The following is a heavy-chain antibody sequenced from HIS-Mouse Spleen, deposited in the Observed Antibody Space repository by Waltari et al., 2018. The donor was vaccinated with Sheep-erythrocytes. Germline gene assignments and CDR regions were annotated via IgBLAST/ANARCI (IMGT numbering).Heavy chain of an antibody. D-gene: IGHD1-1*01. V-gene: IGHV3-30*18. CDR1: GFTFSSYG. CDR3: AKVRTVNYWYFDL. J-gene: IGHJ2*01. Sequence: QVQLVESGGGVVQPGRSLRLSCAASGFTFSSYGMHWVRQAPGNGLELVAFLSYDGRNKYYADAVKCRFTISRDNSKNTLYLQMNSLRAEDTAVYYCAKVRTVNYWYFDLWGRGTLVTVSS. CDR2: LSYDGRNK.